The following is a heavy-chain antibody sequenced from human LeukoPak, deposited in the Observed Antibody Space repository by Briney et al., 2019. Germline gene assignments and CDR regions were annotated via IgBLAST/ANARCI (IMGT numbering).Heavy chain of an antibody. V-gene: IGHV1-2*02. J-gene: IGHJ4*02. CDR3: ASALTGRRPFDY. CDR1: GYTFTGYY. CDR2: INPNSGGT. Sequence: WASVKVSCKASGYTFTGYYMHWVRQAPGQGLEWRGWINPNSGGTNYAQKFQGRVTMTRDTSISTAYMDLSRLSSDDTAVYYCASALTGRRPFDYWGQGTLVTVSS. D-gene: IGHD1-20*01.